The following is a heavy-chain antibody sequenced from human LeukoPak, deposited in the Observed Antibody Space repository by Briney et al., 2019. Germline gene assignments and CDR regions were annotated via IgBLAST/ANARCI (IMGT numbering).Heavy chain of an antibody. Sequence: PSETLSLTCTVSGGSISSGDYYWSWIRQPPGKGLEWIGYIFYSGSTYSNPSLKSRVTISVDTSKNQFSLKLSSVTAADTAVYHCARGPGYSGYNDFDYWGQGTLVTVSS. J-gene: IGHJ4*02. CDR1: GGSISSGDYY. V-gene: IGHV4-30-4*01. CDR3: ARGPGYSGYNDFDY. D-gene: IGHD5-12*01. CDR2: IFYSGST.